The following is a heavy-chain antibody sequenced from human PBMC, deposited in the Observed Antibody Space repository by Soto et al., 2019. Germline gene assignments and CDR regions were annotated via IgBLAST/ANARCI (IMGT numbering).Heavy chain of an antibody. Sequence: QVQLVESGGGVVQPGRSLRLSCAASGFTFNNYAMHWVRQAPGKGLEWVALISYDGSNKYYADSVKGRFTISRDNSKNTRYLQMNSLRAEDTAVYYCARDPLWGTAMVLWYFDLWGRGTLVTVSS. CDR3: ARDPLWGTAMVLWYFDL. CDR1: GFTFNNYA. J-gene: IGHJ2*01. CDR2: ISYDGSNK. V-gene: IGHV3-30-3*01. D-gene: IGHD5-18*01.